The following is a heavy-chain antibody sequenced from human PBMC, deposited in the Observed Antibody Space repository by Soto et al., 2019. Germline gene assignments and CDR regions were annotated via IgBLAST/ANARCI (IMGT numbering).Heavy chain of an antibody. CDR1: GFTFSSYA. V-gene: IGHV3-23*01. CDR2: ISGSGGST. CDR3: AGSYCSSTSCYQDFDY. J-gene: IGHJ4*02. D-gene: IGHD2-2*01. Sequence: GGSLRLSCAASGFTFSSYAMSWVRQAPGKGLEWVSAISGSGGSTYYADSVKGRFIISRDNSKNTLYLQMNSLRAEDTAVYYCAGSYCSSTSCYQDFDYWGQGTLVTVSS.